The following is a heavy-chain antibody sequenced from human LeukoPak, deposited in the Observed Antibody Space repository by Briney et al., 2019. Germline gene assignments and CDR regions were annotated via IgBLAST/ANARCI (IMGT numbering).Heavy chain of an antibody. D-gene: IGHD6-19*01. CDR2: IKSNTDGGTT. Sequence: GGSLRLSCAASGFTFSNAWMSWVRQAPGKRLEWVGRIKSNTDGGTTDYAAPVKGRFTISRDDSKNTLYLQMNSLLTEDTAVYYCTTGEILVAGRGRNWFDPWGQGTLVTVSS. CDR1: GFTFSNAW. J-gene: IGHJ5*02. V-gene: IGHV3-15*01. CDR3: TTGEILVAGRGRNWFDP.